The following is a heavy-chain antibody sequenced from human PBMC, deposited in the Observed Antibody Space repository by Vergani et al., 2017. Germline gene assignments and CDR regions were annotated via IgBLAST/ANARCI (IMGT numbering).Heavy chain of an antibody. CDR3: ARTVVVPAGTNWFDP. CDR2: IYYSGST. CDR1: GGSISSYY. Sequence: QVQLQESGPGLVKPSETLSLTCTVSGGSISSYYWSWIRQPPGKGLEWIGYIYYSGSTNYNPSPKSRVTISVDTAKNQFSLKLSPVTAADTAVYYCARTVVVPAGTNWFDPWGQGTLVTVSS. D-gene: IGHD2-2*01. V-gene: IGHV4-59*01. J-gene: IGHJ5*02.